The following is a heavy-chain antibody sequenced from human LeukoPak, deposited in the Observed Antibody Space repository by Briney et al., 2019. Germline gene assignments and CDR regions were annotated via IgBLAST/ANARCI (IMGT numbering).Heavy chain of an antibody. D-gene: IGHD3-22*01. CDR1: GGTFNSYG. J-gene: IGHJ5*02. V-gene: IGHV1-69*05. CDR3: ARARSPSSGYLLRDHNWFDP. Sequence: GASAKVSCKASGGTFNSYGISWVRQAPGQGLEWMGGIIPIFGTANYAQKVQGRVTITTDESTTTAYMELSSLRSEDTAVYYCARARSPSSGYLLRDHNWFDPWGQGTLVTVSS. CDR2: IIPIFGTA.